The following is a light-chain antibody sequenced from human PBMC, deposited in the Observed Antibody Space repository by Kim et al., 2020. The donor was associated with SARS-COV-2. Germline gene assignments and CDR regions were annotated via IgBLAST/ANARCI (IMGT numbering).Light chain of an antibody. V-gene: IGKV1-5*03. CDR2: KAS. J-gene: IGKJ3*01. CDR1: QSISSW. Sequence: ASVGDRVTITCRASQSISSWLAWYQQKPGKAPKLLIYKASSLESGVPSRFSGSGSGTEFTITISSLQPDDFATYYCQQYNSYSRTFGPGTKVDIK. CDR3: QQYNSYSRT.